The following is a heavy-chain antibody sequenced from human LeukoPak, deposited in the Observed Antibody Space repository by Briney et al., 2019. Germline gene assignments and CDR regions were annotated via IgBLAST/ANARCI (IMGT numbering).Heavy chain of an antibody. CDR2: ISYDGGNE. CDR1: GFTLSTHA. CDR3: ARGTLLDKDAFDI. Sequence: GGSLRLSCAASGFTLSTHAMHWVRQAPGKGLGWMAVISYDGGNEDYADPVKGRFTISRDTSKNTLYLHMNSLRVEDTAVYYCARGTLLDKDAFDIWGQGTMVTVSS. V-gene: IGHV3-30-3*01. J-gene: IGHJ3*02.